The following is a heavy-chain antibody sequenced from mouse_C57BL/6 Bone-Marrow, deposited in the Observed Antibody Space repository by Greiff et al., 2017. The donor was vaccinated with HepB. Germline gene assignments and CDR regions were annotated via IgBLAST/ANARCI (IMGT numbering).Heavy chain of an antibody. CDR2: IDPSDSYT. Sequence: VKLQQPGAELVMPGASVKLSCKASGYTFTSYWMHWVKQRPGQGLEWIGEIDPSDSYTNYNQKFKGKSTLTVDKSSSTAYMQLSSLTSEDSAVYYCARRRLRGYFDYWGQGTTLTVSS. CDR1: GYTFTSYW. CDR3: ARRRLRGYFDY. D-gene: IGHD2-4*01. V-gene: IGHV1-69*01. J-gene: IGHJ2*01.